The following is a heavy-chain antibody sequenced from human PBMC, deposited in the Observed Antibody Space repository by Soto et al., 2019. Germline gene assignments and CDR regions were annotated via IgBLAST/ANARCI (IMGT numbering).Heavy chain of an antibody. CDR2: ISAYNGNT. D-gene: IGHD2-2*02. V-gene: IGHV1-18*01. CDR1: GYTFTSYG. J-gene: IGHJ5*02. Sequence: ASVTVCCKASGYTFTSYGSSWVRQAPGQGLEWMGWISAYNGNTNYAQKLQGRVTMTTDTSTSTAYMELRSLRSDDTAVYYCARDHEDIVVVPAAIDNWFDPWGQGTLVTVSS. CDR3: ARDHEDIVVVPAAIDNWFDP.